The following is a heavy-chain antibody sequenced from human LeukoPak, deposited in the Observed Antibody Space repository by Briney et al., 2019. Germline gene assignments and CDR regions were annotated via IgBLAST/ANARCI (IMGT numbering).Heavy chain of an antibody. Sequence: PGGSLRLSCAASGFTFSSYAMSWVRQAPGKGLEWVSAISGSGGSTYYADSVKGRFTISRDNSKNTLYLQMNSLRAEDTAVYYCAKDRYYDSSGYYYDPVFDYRGQGTLVTVSS. CDR3: AKDRYYDSSGYYYDPVFDY. V-gene: IGHV3-23*01. CDR2: ISGSGGST. D-gene: IGHD3-22*01. CDR1: GFTFSSYA. J-gene: IGHJ4*02.